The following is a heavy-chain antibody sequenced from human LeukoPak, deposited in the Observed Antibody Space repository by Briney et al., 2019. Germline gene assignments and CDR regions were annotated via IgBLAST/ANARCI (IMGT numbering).Heavy chain of an antibody. Sequence: SVKVSCKASGGTFSSYAISWVRQAPGQGLEWMGGIIPIFGTANYAQKFQGRVTITTDESTSTAYMELSSLRSEDTAVYYCARDGTSGSYTAFDIWGQGTMVTVSS. D-gene: IGHD1-26*01. CDR3: ARDGTSGSYTAFDI. CDR2: IIPIFGTA. V-gene: IGHV1-69*05. J-gene: IGHJ3*02. CDR1: GGTFSSYA.